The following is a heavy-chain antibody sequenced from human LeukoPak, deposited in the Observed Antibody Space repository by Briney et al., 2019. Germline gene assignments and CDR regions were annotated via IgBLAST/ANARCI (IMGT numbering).Heavy chain of an antibody. J-gene: IGHJ4*02. CDR3: ASGDYDILTGYYPTY. Sequence: PSETLSLTCTVSGGSISSSSYYWGWIRQPPGKGLEWIGSIYYSGSTYYNPSLKSRVTISVDTSKNQFSLKLSSVTAADTAVYYCASGDYDILTGYYPTYWGQGTLVTVSS. D-gene: IGHD3-9*01. V-gene: IGHV4-39*07. CDR1: GGSISSSSYY. CDR2: IYYSGST.